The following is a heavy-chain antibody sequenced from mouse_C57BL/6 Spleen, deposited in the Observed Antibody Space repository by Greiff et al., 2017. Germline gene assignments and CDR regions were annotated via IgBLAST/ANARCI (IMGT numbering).Heavy chain of an antibody. Sequence: QVQLQQPGAELVKPGASVKLSCKASGYTFTSYWMHWVKQRPGRGLEWIGRIDPTSGGTNYNEKFKSKATLTVDKTSSTAYMQLSGLTSEESAVYYGARARNYGFDYWGQGTTLTVSS. CDR1: GYTFTSYW. CDR3: ARARNYGFDY. V-gene: IGHV1-72*01. D-gene: IGHD2-1*01. CDR2: IDPTSGGT. J-gene: IGHJ2*01.